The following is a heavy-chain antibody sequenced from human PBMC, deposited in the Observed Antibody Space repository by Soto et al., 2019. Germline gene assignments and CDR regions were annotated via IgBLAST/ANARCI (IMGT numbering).Heavy chain of an antibody. J-gene: IGHJ5*02. CDR3: ARRASSSWYLGFDP. CDR2: IKQDGSEK. Sequence: PGGSLRLSCAASGFTFSSYWMSWVRQAPGKRLEWVANIKQDGSEKYYVDSVKGRFTISRDNAKNSLYLQMNSLRAEDTAVYYCARRASSSWYLGFDPWGQGTLVTVSS. V-gene: IGHV3-7*01. D-gene: IGHD6-13*01. CDR1: GFTFSSYW.